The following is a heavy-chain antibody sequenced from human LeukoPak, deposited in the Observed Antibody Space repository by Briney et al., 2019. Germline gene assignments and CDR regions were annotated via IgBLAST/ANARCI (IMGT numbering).Heavy chain of an antibody. D-gene: IGHD3-10*01. Sequence: GGSLRLSCAASGFTFSTYSMNWVRQAPGKGLEWVASISATGSYTYYADSVKGRFTISRDNAKNSLYLQMNSLRDEDTAVYYCARDLHYAFDIWGQGTMVTASS. CDR2: ISATGSYT. CDR1: GFTFSTYS. V-gene: IGHV3-21*01. J-gene: IGHJ3*02. CDR3: ARDLHYAFDI.